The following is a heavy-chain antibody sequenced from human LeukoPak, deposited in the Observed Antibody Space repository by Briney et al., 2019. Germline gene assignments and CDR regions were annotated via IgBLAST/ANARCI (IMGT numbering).Heavy chain of an antibody. Sequence: SETLSLTCTVYSGSVSSDYWTWIRQPPGKGLEWVGYIFSNGNTEYNPSLKSRATISVDTSKNQCSLKLNSVTAADTAVYYCAQVVYREENWFDPWGQGTLVTVSS. V-gene: IGHV4-59*02. CDR2: IFSNGNT. D-gene: IGHD1-14*01. J-gene: IGHJ5*02. CDR3: AQVVYREENWFDP. CDR1: SGSVSSDY.